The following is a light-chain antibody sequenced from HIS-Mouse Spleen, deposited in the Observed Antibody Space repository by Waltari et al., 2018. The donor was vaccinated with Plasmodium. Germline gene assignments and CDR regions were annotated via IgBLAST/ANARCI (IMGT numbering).Light chain of an antibody. Sequence: SYELTQPPSVSVSPGQTARITCSGDALPKHYAYWYQQKSGQAPVLVIYKDSERPSGIPERFSGSSSGTTVTLTISGAQVEDEADYYCYSAADNNRVFGGGTKLTVL. CDR1: ALPKHY. V-gene: IGLV3-27*01. J-gene: IGLJ3*02. CDR2: KDS. CDR3: YSAADNNRV.